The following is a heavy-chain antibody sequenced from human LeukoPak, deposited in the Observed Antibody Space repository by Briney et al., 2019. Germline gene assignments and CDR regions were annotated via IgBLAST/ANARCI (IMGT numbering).Heavy chain of an antibody. CDR2: IYYSGST. D-gene: IGHD3-9*01. CDR3: ARVVTISRDYYYYYMDV. J-gene: IGHJ6*03. Sequence: SETLSLTCTVSGGSISSYYWSWIRQPPGKGLEWIGYIYYSGSTNYNPSLKSRVTISVDTSKNQFSLKLSSVTAADTAVYYCARVVTISRDYYYYYMDVWGKGTTVTISS. V-gene: IGHV4-59*01. CDR1: GGSISSYY.